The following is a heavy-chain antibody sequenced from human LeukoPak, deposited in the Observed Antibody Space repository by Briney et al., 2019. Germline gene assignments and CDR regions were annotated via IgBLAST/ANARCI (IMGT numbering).Heavy chain of an antibody. J-gene: IGHJ3*02. CDR3: ASQRRDGYHDAFDI. V-gene: IGHV3-48*03. CDR2: INHNGITI. Sequence: GGSLRLSCAASGFPFSSFEMNWVRQAPGKGLEWLSYINHNGITIYYADSVKGRFTISRDNAKNSLYLQMDSLRAEDTAVYYCASQRRDGYHDAFDIWGQGTMVTVSS. D-gene: IGHD5-24*01. CDR1: GFPFSSFE.